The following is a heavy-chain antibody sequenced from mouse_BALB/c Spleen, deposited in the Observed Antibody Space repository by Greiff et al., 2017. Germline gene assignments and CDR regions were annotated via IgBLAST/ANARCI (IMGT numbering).Heavy chain of an antibody. Sequence: VQLQESGAELAKPGASVKMSCKASGYTFTSYWMHWVKQRPGQGLEWIGYINPSTGYTEYNQKFKDKATLTADKSSSTAYMQLSSLTSEDSAVYYCARRSFYAMDYGGQGTSVTVSS. CDR1: GYTFTSYW. J-gene: IGHJ4*01. CDR3: ARRSFYAMDY. V-gene: IGHV1-7*01. CDR2: INPSTGYT.